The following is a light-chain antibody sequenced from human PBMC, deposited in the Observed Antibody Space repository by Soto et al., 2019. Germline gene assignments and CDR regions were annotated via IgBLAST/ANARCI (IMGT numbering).Light chain of an antibody. CDR3: SSYTSASTLLYL. J-gene: IGLJ1*01. CDR2: GVT. V-gene: IGLV2-14*01. CDR1: SSDVGGYNY. Sequence: QSVLTQPASVSGSPGQSITISCTGTSSDVGGYNYVSWYQQHPGIAPKLLIYGVTNRPSGVSPRFSGSKSGNTASLTISGLQAEDEADYHCSSYTSASTLLYLFGTGTKLTV.